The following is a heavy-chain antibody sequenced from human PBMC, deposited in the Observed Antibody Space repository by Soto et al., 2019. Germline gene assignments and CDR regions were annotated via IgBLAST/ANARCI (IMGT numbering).Heavy chain of an antibody. J-gene: IGHJ6*02. V-gene: IGHV1-2*02. CDR1: GYTFTGYY. CDR3: ARGKSDFWSGYYLPDA. CDR2: INPNSGGT. D-gene: IGHD3-3*01. Sequence: GASVKVSCKASGYTFTGYYMHWVRQAPGQGLEWMGWINPNSGGTNYAQKFQGRVTMTRDTSISTAYMELSRLRSDDTAVYYCARGKSDFWSGYYLPDAWGQGTTVTVSS.